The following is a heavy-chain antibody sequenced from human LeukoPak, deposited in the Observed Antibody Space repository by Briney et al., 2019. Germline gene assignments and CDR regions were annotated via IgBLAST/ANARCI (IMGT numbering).Heavy chain of an antibody. V-gene: IGHV1-2*02. CDR2: INPNSGGT. J-gene: IGHJ4*02. CDR1: GYTFSGHY. Sequence: ASVKVSRKASGYTFSGHYIHWVRQAPGQGLEWMGWINPNSGGTNYAQKFQGRATMTRDTSISTAYMELSSLRSDDTAVYYCARVPAGYGPYYFDYWGQGTLVTVSS. D-gene: IGHD5-18*01. CDR3: ARVPAGYGPYYFDY.